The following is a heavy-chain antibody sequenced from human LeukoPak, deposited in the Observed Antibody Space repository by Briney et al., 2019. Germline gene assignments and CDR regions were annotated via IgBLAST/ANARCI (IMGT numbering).Heavy chain of an antibody. V-gene: IGHV3-7*01. CDR1: GFTSTTAW. CDR3: AAYKYTLSGSAFDF. Sequence: GGSLTLSCATSGFTSTTAWMTWVRQAPGKGLEWVADIRQDGSDKYYVDSVKGRFIISRDNAKKSVSLHMNNLRVEDTAVYYCAAYKYTLSGSAFDFWGRGTRVTVSS. CDR2: IRQDGSDK. J-gene: IGHJ3*01. D-gene: IGHD3-16*01.